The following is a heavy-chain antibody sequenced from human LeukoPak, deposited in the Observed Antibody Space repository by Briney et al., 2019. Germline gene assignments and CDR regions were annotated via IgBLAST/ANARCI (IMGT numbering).Heavy chain of an antibody. Sequence: ASVKVFCKASGYTSTGYHMHWVRHAPGQGLEWMRWISPNSDHTHYAQKFRRRVNMNRDTSMRTAYMELRRLSCEHTALYLCARGGFDYWGQGTLVTVS. J-gene: IGHJ4*02. V-gene: IGHV1-2*02. CDR2: ISPNSDHT. CDR1: GYTSTGYH. CDR3: ARGGFDY.